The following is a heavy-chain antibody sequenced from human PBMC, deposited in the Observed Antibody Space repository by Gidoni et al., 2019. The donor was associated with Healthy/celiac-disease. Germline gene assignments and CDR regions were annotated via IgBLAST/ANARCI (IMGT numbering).Heavy chain of an antibody. CDR3: ARVRWIPAAIEADYYYYGMDV. CDR2: ISSSSSYI. V-gene: IGHV3-21*01. D-gene: IGHD2-2*02. CDR1: GFTFSSHS. J-gene: IGHJ6*02. Sequence: EVQLVESGGGLVKPGGSLRLYCAASGFTFSSHSMTWVRQAPGKGLECVSSISSSSSYIYYADSVKGRFTISRDNAKNSLYLQMNSLRAEDTAVYYCARVRWIPAAIEADYYYYGMDVWGQGTTVTVSS.